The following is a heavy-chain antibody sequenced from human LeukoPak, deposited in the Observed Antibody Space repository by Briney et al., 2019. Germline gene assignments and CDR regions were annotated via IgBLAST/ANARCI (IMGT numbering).Heavy chain of an antibody. J-gene: IGHJ4*02. CDR1: GFTFSDYA. CDR3: ASHYDTSGYHYFDF. CDR2: ISYDGTNK. Sequence: PGGSLRLSCAASGFTFSDYAMHWVRQAPGKGLEWVAVISYDGTNKYSADSVKGRFTISRDNSKNTLYLEMNSLRAEDTAVYYCASHYDTSGYHYFDFRGQGTLVTVSS. D-gene: IGHD3-22*01. V-gene: IGHV3-30-3*01.